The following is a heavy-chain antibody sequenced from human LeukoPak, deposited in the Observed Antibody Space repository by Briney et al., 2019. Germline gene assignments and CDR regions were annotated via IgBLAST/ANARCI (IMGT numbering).Heavy chain of an antibody. CDR2: IIPIFGTA. Sequence: ASVKVSCKASGGTFSSYAISWVRQAPGQGLEWMGRIIPIFGTANYAQKFQGRVTITADKSTSTAYMDLSSLRSEDTAVYYCARDRYYDSSGYYHFDYWGQGTLVTVSS. CDR1: GGTFSSYA. V-gene: IGHV1-69*06. J-gene: IGHJ4*02. D-gene: IGHD3-22*01. CDR3: ARDRYYDSSGYYHFDY.